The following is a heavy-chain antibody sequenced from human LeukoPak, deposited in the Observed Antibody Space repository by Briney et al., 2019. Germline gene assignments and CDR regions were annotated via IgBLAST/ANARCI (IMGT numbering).Heavy chain of an antibody. CDR3: ARESGFMMVGEINADNWFDP. V-gene: IGHV3-30*04. J-gene: IGHJ5*02. CDR1: GFTFRDSA. CDR2: ISDDGTKR. D-gene: IGHD3-3*01. Sequence: PGKSLRLSCSGAGFTFRDSAFHWVRRAPGKGLEWVAVISDDGTKRFYADSVKGPFTISRDNSKDTLYLHMKNLRPEDSAVYYCARESGFMMVGEINADNWFDPWGPGTPVTVSS.